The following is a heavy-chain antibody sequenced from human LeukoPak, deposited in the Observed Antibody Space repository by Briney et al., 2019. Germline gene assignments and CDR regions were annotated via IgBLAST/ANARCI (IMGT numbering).Heavy chain of an antibody. CDR2: IYYSGST. V-gene: IGHV4-61*08. CDR3: ARVQGGYFDY. D-gene: IGHD3-16*01. J-gene: IGHJ4*02. CDR1: GGSISSGGYY. Sequence: PSQTLSLTCTVSGGSISSGGYYWSWIRQPPGKGLEWIGYIYYSGSTNYNPSLKSRVTISVDTSKNQFSLKLSSVTAADTAVYYCARVQGGYFDYWGQGTLVTVSS.